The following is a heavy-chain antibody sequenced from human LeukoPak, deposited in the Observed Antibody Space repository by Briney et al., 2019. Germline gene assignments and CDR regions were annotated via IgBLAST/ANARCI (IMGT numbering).Heavy chain of an antibody. CDR3: ARGGGVGATYFDY. V-gene: IGHV4-4*07. D-gene: IGHD1-26*01. J-gene: IGHJ4*02. CDR1: GRYISSYY. Sequence: PSETLFLSSTVSGRYISSYYGSSIRQPAGEGLEWIRRIFTSGCTNYNRSLKSRVTMSVDTSKNQFFLKLSSVTGADTAEYYCARGGGVGATYFDYGGQGTVVTVSS. CDR2: IFTSGCT.